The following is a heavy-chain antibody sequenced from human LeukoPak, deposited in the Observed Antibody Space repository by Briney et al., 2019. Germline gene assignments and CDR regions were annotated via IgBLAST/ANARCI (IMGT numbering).Heavy chain of an antibody. D-gene: IGHD2-2*01. Sequence: SETLSLTCAVYGGSFSGYYWSWIRQPPGKGLEWIGEINHSGSTNYNPSLKSRVTISVDTSKNQFSLKLSSVTAADTAVYYCASGEYQLLFPSPFDYWGQRTLVTVSS. CDR3: ASGEYQLLFPSPFDY. CDR1: GGSFSGYY. CDR2: INHSGST. V-gene: IGHV4-34*01. J-gene: IGHJ4*02.